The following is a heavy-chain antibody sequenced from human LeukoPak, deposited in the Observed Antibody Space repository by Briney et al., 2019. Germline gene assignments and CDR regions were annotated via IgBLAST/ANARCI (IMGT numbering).Heavy chain of an antibody. CDR2: ITSKPNSYAT. D-gene: IGHD6-19*01. CDR1: GFTFSGSV. V-gene: IGHV3-73*01. Sequence: GGALRLSCAASGFTFSGSVMHWVRQASGKGLEWVGRITSKPNSYATVYAASVKGRFTISSDDSKNTAYLQMNSLKTEDTAVYYCTGGSGWYSPDYWGQGTLVTVSS. CDR3: TGGSGWYSPDY. J-gene: IGHJ4*02.